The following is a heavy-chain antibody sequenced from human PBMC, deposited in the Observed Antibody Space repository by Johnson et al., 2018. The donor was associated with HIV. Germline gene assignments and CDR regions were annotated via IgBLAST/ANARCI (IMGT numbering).Heavy chain of an antibody. J-gene: IGHJ3*01. D-gene: IGHD5-24*01. CDR3: AKDNVEMATIS. CDR2: ISDNGSNK. V-gene: IGHV3-30*18. CDR1: GFTFNTFGSYD. Sequence: VQLVESGGGGVQPGRSLRLSCAGSGFTFNTFGSYDMHWVRQAPGKGLEWVAVISDNGSNKKYASFVRGRFTISRDNSKNTLYLQMNSLRAEDTAVYYCAKDNVEMATISWGQGTMVTVSS.